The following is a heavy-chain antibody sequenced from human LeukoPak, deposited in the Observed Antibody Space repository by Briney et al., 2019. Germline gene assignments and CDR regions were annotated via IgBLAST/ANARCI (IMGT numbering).Heavy chain of an antibody. CDR3: ARESGSGSSRRDFDY. D-gene: IGHD6-13*01. Sequence: ASVKVSCKASGYTFTSYYMHWVRQAPGQGLEWMGIINPSGGSTSYAQKFQGRVTMTRDMSTSTVYMELSSLRSEDTAVYYCARESGSGSSRRDFDYWGQGTLVTVSS. CDR1: GYTFTSYY. J-gene: IGHJ4*02. CDR2: INPSGGST. V-gene: IGHV1-46*01.